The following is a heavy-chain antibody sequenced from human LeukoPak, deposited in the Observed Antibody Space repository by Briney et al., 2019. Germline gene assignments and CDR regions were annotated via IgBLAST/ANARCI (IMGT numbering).Heavy chain of an antibody. CDR1: GFTFSSYG. Sequence: GGSLRLSCAASGFTFSSYGMHWVRQAPGKGLEWVAFIRYDGSNKYYADSVKGRFTISRDNSKNTLYLQMNSLRAEDTAVYYCAKDYSNYGSVYYYYMDVWGKGTTVTVSS. CDR3: AKDYSNYGSVYYYYMDV. CDR2: IRYDGSNK. D-gene: IGHD4-11*01. J-gene: IGHJ6*03. V-gene: IGHV3-30*02.